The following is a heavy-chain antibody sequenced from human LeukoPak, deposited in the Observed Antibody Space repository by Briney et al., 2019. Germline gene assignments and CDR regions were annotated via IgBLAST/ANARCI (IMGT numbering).Heavy chain of an antibody. CDR3: AKVTVTMAATGDY. CDR1: GFTFSSYG. V-gene: IGHV3-30*02. CDR2: IRYDGSNK. J-gene: IGHJ4*02. D-gene: IGHD2-15*01. Sequence: GGSLRLSCAASGFTFSSYGMHWVRQAPGKGLEWVAFIRYDGSNKYYADSVKGRFTISRDNSKNTLYLQMNSLRVEDTAIYYCAKVTVTMAATGDYWGQGILVTVSS.